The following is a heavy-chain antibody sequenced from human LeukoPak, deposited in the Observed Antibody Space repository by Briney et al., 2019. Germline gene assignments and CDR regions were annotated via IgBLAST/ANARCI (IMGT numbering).Heavy chain of an antibody. D-gene: IGHD3-10*01. CDR3: AGESTYNWFDP. CDR1: GGSISSYY. V-gene: IGHV4-4*07. J-gene: IGHJ5*02. CDR2: IYTSGST. Sequence: SETLSLTCTVSGGSISSYYWSWIRQPAGEGLEWIGRIYTSGSTNYNPSLKSRVTMSVDTSKNQFSLKLSSVTAADTAVYYCAGESTYNWFDPWGQGTLVTVSS.